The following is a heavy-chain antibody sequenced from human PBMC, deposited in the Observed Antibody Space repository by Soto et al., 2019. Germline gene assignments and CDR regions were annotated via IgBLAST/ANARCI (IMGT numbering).Heavy chain of an antibody. CDR2: ISASGGST. J-gene: IGHJ4*02. CDR3: AIHFYYGSGSFYAVDY. V-gene: IGHV3-23*01. CDR1: GFTFNNYA. D-gene: IGHD3-10*01. Sequence: EVQLLESGGGLVQPGGSLRLSCVVSGFTFNNYAMNWVRQAPGKGLEWVSGISASGGSTYYADSVKGRFTISRDSSKHTLYLQTNSVRADDTAIYYCAIHFYYGSGSFYAVDYWGQGTLVTVSS.